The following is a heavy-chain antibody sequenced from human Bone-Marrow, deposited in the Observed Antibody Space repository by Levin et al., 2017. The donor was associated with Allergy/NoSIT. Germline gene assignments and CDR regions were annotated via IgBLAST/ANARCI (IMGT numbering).Heavy chain of an antibody. CDR2: ISSIGSAV. D-gene: IGHD6-19*01. CDR3: ARIRGTAWSRGFDF. Sequence: GESLKISCAASGFTFSDHDMGWVRQAPGKGLEWISHISSIGSAVYYADSVKGRFTISRDNIKNSLFLQMNTLRAEDTAVFYCARIRGTAWSRGFDFWGQGTLVTVSA. CDR1: GFTFSDHD. V-gene: IGHV3-11*01. J-gene: IGHJ4*02.